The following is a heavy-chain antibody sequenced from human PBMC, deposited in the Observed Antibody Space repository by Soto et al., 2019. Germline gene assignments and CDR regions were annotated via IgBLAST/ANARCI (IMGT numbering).Heavy chain of an antibody. D-gene: IGHD3-16*01. CDR2: XNPXGGSX. CDR3: ARSPSGHRGSYFDY. J-gene: IGHJ4*02. V-gene: IGHV1-46*01. Sequence: ASVKVSCKASGYTFTSYYMHLVRQAPGQGLEWXGIXNPXGGSXSXXXXXXGRVTMTRDTSTSTVYMELSSLRSEDKAVYYCARSPSGHRGSYFDYWGQGTLVTAPQ. CDR1: GYTFTSYY.